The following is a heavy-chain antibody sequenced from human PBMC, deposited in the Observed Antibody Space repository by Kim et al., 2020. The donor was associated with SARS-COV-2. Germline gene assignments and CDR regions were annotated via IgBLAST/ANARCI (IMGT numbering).Heavy chain of an antibody. Sequence: SETLSLTCAVSGGSISSSNWWSWVRQPPGKGLEWIGEIYHSGSTNYNPSLKSRVTISVDKSKNQFSLKLSSVTAADTAVYYCARVRRRQWPHYYYYGMDVWGQGTTVTVSS. CDR2: IYHSGST. CDR3: ARVRRRQWPHYYYYGMDV. CDR1: GGSISSSNW. V-gene: IGHV4-4*02. D-gene: IGHD6-19*01. J-gene: IGHJ6*02.